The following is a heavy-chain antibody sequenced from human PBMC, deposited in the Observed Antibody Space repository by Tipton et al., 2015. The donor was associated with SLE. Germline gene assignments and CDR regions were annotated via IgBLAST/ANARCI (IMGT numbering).Heavy chain of an antibody. Sequence: TLSLTCAVYGGSFSGYYWSWIRQPPGKGLEWIGEINHSGSTNYNPSLKSRVTISVDTSKNQFSLKLSSVTAADTAVYYCARGPVYSSFYYYYYMDVWGKGTTVTVS. D-gene: IGHD6-19*01. J-gene: IGHJ6*03. CDR1: GGSFSGYY. CDR3: ARGPVYSSFYYYYYMDV. CDR2: INHSGST. V-gene: IGHV4-34*01.